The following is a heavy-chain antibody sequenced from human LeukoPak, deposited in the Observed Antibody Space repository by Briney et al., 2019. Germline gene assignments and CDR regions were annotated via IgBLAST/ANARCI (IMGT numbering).Heavy chain of an antibody. J-gene: IGHJ1*01. CDR2: ISSDGNNK. V-gene: IGHV3-30-3*01. CDR1: GFTFSTSS. D-gene: IGHD2-21*02. CDR3: TRDPRLREFES. Sequence: GGSLRLSCAASGFTFSTSSMHWVRQTPGKGLDWVALISSDGNNKYYANSVKGRFTISRDNSKNTLSLQMNSLRDDDTAVYYCTRDPRLREFESWGQGTLVAVSS.